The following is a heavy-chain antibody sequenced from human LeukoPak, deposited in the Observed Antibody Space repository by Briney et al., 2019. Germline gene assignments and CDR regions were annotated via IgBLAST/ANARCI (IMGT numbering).Heavy chain of an antibody. V-gene: IGHV1-18*01. CDR2: ISAYDGNT. CDR3: ARDRGLATYSSSWYNWFDP. CDR1: GYTFTSYG. J-gene: IGHJ5*02. Sequence: ASVKVSCKASGYTFTSYGISWVRQAPGQGLEWMGWISAYDGNTNYAQKLQGRVTMTTDTSTSTAYMELRSLRSDDTAVYYCARDRGLATYSSSWYNWFDPWGQGTLVTVSS. D-gene: IGHD6-13*01.